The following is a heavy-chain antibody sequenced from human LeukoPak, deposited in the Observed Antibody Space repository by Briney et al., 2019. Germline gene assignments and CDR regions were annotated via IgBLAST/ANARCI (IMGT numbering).Heavy chain of an antibody. CDR3: ARFNYRITYYDFWSGYSNWFDP. Sequence: KPGGSLRLSCAASGFTFSSYSMTWVRQAPGKGLEWVSSISSSSYIYYADSVKGRFTISRDNAKNSLYLQMNSLRAEDTAVYYCARFNYRITYYDFWSGYSNWFDPWGQGTLVTVSS. V-gene: IGHV3-21*01. CDR2: ISSSSYI. J-gene: IGHJ5*02. CDR1: GFTFSSYS. D-gene: IGHD3-3*01.